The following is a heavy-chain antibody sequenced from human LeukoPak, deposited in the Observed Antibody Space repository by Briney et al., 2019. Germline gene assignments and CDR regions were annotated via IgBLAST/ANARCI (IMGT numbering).Heavy chain of an antibody. Sequence: GXXXVRQAPGXXXEXVAVIWYDGSNKYYADSVKGRFTISRDNSKNTLYLQMNSLRAEDTAVYYCARGVSSSLDGGQYFDYWGQGTLVTVSS. J-gene: IGHJ4*02. CDR2: IWYDGSNK. CDR1: G. CDR3: ARGVSSSLDGGQYFDY. V-gene: IGHV3-33*01. D-gene: IGHD6-6*01.